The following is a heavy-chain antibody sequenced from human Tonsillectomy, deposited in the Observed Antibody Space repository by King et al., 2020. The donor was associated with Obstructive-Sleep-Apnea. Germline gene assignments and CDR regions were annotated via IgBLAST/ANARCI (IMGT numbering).Heavy chain of an antibody. D-gene: IGHD3-10*01. V-gene: IGHV3-48*04. CDR2: ISSSSSTI. CDR3: AKVGEGYGSGTYSHLDY. CDR1: GFTFSTCN. J-gene: IGHJ4*02. Sequence: VQLVESGGGLVQPGGSLRLSCGASGFTFSTCNMNWVRQAPGKGLEWVSYISSSSSTIYYADSVKGRFTVSRDNDKNLLYLQMNSLRAEDTAVYYCAKVGEGYGSGTYSHLDYWGQGTLVTVSS.